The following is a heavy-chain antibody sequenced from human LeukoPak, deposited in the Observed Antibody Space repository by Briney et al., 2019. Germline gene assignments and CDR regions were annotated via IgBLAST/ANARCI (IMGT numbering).Heavy chain of an antibody. V-gene: IGHV1-58*02. CDR1: GFTFTSSA. Sequence: VASVKVSCKASGFTFTSSAMQWVRQARGQRLEWIGWIVVGSGNTNYAQKFQERVTITRDMSTSTAYMELSSLRSEDTAVYYCAADPGSSSWYGRYYMDVWGKGTTVTISS. CDR3: AADPGSSSWYGRYYMDV. J-gene: IGHJ6*03. D-gene: IGHD6-13*01. CDR2: IVVGSGNT.